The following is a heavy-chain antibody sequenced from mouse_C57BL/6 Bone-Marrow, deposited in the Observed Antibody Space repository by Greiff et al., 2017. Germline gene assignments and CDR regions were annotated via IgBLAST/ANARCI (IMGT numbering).Heavy chain of an antibody. J-gene: IGHJ4*01. CDR1: GFTISSYA. CDR2: ISHGGSYT. CDR3: ARASYYDMDY. Sequence: EVQRVESGGGLVKPGGSLKLSRAASGFTISSYAMSWVRQTPEKRLEWVATISHGGSYTKYPDNVKGRFTISRDNDKHNLYLQLSLLRSEDTAMYYCARASYYDMDYWGQGTSVTVSS. V-gene: IGHV5-4*01.